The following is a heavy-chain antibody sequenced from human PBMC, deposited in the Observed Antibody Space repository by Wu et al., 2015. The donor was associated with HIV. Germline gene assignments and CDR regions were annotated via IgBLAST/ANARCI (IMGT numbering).Heavy chain of an antibody. V-gene: IGHV1-18*01. Sequence: QVQLVQSGAEVKKPGASVKVSCKASGYTFTSYGISWVRQAPGQGLEWMGWISAYNGNTNYAQKLQGRVTMTTDTSTSTAYMELRSLRSDDTAVYYCARVGSGGGFGGSLVSVFYYGMDVVGPRDHGHRLL. CDR2: ISAYNGNT. D-gene: IGHD3-10*01. J-gene: IGHJ6*02. CDR1: GYTFTSYG. CDR3: ARVGSGGGFGGSLVSVFYYGMDV.